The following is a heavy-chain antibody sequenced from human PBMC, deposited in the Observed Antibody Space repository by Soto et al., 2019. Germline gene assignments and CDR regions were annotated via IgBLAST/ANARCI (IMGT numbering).Heavy chain of an antibody. V-gene: IGHV1-3*01. CDR3: ARRMTRDYYYGMDV. D-gene: IGHD2-21*02. Sequence: ASVNVSCKASGYTFTSYSMHWVRQAPGQRLEWMGWINAGNGNTKYSQKFQGRVTITRDTSASTAYMELSSLRSEDTAVYYCARRMTRDYYYGMDVWGQGTTVTVSS. CDR1: GYTFTSYS. CDR2: INAGNGNT. J-gene: IGHJ6*02.